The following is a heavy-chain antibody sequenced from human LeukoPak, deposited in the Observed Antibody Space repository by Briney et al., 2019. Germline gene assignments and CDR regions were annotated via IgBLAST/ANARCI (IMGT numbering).Heavy chain of an antibody. CDR1: SASISSGPYY. CDR3: ASSNWLRDANFDS. V-gene: IGHV4-39*07. Sequence: SETLSLTCTVSSASISSGPYYWAWIRQSPGKGLEWIGSISYSGTTNYNPSLESRVTISVDTSKNQFSLKLRSVTAADTAVYFCASSNWLRDANFDSWGQGTLVTVSS. J-gene: IGHJ4*02. D-gene: IGHD6-13*01. CDR2: ISYSGTT.